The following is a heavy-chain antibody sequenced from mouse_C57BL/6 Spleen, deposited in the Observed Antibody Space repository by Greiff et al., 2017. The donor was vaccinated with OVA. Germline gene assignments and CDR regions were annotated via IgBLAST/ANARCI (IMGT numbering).Heavy chain of an antibody. Sequence: EVKLVESGGDLVKPGGSLKLSCAASGFTFSSYGMSWVRQTPDKRLEWVATISSGGSYTYYPDSVNGRFTISRDNAKNTLYLQMSSLKSEDTAMYYCARTYDYDWHFDVWGTGTTVTVSS. CDR2: ISSGGSYT. CDR1: GFTFSSYG. D-gene: IGHD2-4*01. CDR3: ARTYDYDWHFDV. J-gene: IGHJ1*03. V-gene: IGHV5-6*02.